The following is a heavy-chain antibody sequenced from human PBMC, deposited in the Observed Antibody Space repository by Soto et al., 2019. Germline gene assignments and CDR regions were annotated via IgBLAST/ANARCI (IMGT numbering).Heavy chain of an antibody. CDR1: GYTLTELS. J-gene: IGHJ4*01. V-gene: IGHV1-24*01. CDR3: ARGPRTQNYDIMTGYYRY. Sequence: ASVKVSCKVSGYTLTELSMHWVRQAPGKGLEWMGGFDPEDGETIYAQKFQGRVTMTEDTSTDTAYMELSSLRSEDTAVYYCARGPRTQNYDIMTGYYRYWGQGTLVTVSS. D-gene: IGHD3-9*01. CDR2: FDPEDGET.